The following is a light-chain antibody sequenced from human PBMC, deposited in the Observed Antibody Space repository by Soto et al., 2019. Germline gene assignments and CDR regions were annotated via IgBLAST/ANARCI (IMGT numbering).Light chain of an antibody. CDR2: QAS. Sequence: DIQMTQSPSTLSASVGDRVTITCRASQSISSWLAWYQQKPGKAPRFLTYQASSLEIGVPSRFSGSGSGTEFTLTISNLQPDDFATYYCQQYKSYSTFGQGTKVDIK. CDR3: QQYKSYST. V-gene: IGKV1-5*03. CDR1: QSISSW. J-gene: IGKJ2*01.